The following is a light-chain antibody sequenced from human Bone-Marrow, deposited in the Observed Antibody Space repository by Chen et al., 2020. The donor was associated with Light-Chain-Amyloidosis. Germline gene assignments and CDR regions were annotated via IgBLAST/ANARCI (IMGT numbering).Light chain of an antibody. V-gene: IGKV1-5*03. Sequence: DIRMTQSPSTLSASVGDRVTITCRASQDIDDWLAWFQHKPGRAPKLIISKASHLVSGVPSRFTGSGSGTDFTLIINSRQPDDFATYFCQQYISYTFTFGLGTKL. J-gene: IGKJ2*01. CDR1: QDIDDW. CDR3: QQYISYTFT. CDR2: KAS.